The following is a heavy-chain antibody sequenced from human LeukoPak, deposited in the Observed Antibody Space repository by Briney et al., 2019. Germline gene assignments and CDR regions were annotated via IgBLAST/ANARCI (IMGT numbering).Heavy chain of an antibody. Sequence: SQTLSLICAISGDSVSSNSAAWNWIRQSPSRGLEWLGRTYYRSKWYNDYAVSVKSRITINPDTSKNQFSLQLNSVTPEDTAVYYCASEAVAVDENYYYGMDVWGQGTTVTVSS. V-gene: IGHV6-1*01. D-gene: IGHD6-19*01. J-gene: IGHJ6*02. CDR1: GDSVSSNSAA. CDR2: TYYRSKWYN. CDR3: ASEAVAVDENYYYGMDV.